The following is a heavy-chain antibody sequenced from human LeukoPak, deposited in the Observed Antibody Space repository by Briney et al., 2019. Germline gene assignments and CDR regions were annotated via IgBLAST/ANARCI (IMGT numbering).Heavy chain of an antibody. D-gene: IGHD6-13*01. CDR1: GFTFSSHS. V-gene: IGHV3-21*01. J-gene: IGHJ5*02. CDR2: ISSSSSYI. CDR3: ARSYASSWYWNWFDP. Sequence: GGSLRLSCAASGFTFSSHSMNWVRQAPGKGLEWVSSISSSSSYIYYADSVKGRFTISRDNAKNSLYLQMNSLRAEDTAVYYCARSYASSWYWNWFDPWGQGTLVTVSS.